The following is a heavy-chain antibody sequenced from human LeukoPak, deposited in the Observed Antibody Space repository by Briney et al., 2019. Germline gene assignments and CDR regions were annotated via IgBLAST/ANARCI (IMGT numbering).Heavy chain of an antibody. CDR1: GYTFTSYY. V-gene: IGHV1-46*01. J-gene: IGHJ5*02. Sequence: ASVKVSCKASGYTFTSYYMHWVRQAPGQGLEWMGIINPSGGSTSYAQKFQGRVTMTRDTSISTAYMELSGLRSDDTAVYYCARGYCSGGSCYFGWFDPWGQGTLVTVSS. CDR3: ARGYCSGGSCYFGWFDP. D-gene: IGHD2-15*01. CDR2: INPSGGST.